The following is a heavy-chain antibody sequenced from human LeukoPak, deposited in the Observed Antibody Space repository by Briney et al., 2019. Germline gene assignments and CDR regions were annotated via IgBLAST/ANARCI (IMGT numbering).Heavy chain of an antibody. CDR1: GGSFSGYY. D-gene: IGHD3-22*01. CDR3: ARGYIRKYYYDSSGYYY. CDR2: INHSGST. J-gene: IGHJ4*02. V-gene: IGHV4-34*01. Sequence: SETLSLTCAVYGGSFSGYYWSWIRQPPGKGLEWIGEINHSGSTNYNPSLKSRVTISVDTSKNQFSLKLSSVTAADTAVYYCARGYIRKYYYDSSGYYYWGQGTLATVSS.